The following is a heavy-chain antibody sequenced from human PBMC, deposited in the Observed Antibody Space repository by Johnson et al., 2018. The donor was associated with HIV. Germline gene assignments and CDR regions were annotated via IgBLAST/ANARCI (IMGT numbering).Heavy chain of an antibody. CDR3: ARELEGDYAFDI. V-gene: IGHV3-13*01. D-gene: IGHD3-10*01. J-gene: IGHJ3*02. Sequence: VQVVESGGGLVQPGGSLRLSCAASGFTFSTHDMHWVRQASGKGLEWVGRIKSKSDGGTNDYRAPVKGRFTISRENAKNSLYLQMNSLRAGDTAVYYCARELEGDYAFDIWGQGTMVTVSS. CDR2: IKSKSDGGT. CDR1: GFTFSTHD.